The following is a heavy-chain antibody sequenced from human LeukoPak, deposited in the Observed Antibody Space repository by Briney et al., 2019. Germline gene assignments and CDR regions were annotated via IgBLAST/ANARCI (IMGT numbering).Heavy chain of an antibody. D-gene: IGHD2-8*01. CDR1: GYTFTSYY. Sequence: ASVKVSCKASGYTFTSYYIHWVRQAPGQGLEWMGVINPSGGGTSYAQKFQGRVTMTRDTSTSTVYMDLRSLRSEHTAVYFCARDMLAVPSNWFDPWGQGTLVTVSS. J-gene: IGHJ5*02. V-gene: IGHV1-46*01. CDR2: INPSGGGT. CDR3: ARDMLAVPSNWFDP.